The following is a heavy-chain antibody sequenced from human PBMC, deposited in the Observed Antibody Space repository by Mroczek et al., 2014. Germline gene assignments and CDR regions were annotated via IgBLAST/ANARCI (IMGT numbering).Heavy chain of an antibody. CDR1: GGSISSGSYY. V-gene: IGHV4-61*02. D-gene: IGHD5-24*01. CDR3: ARTETYYYYYMDV. J-gene: IGHJ6*03. Sequence: QVQLQESGPGLVKPSQTLSLTCTVSGGSISSGSYYWSWIRQPAGKGLEWIGRIYTSGSTNYNPSLKSRVTMSVDTSKNQFSLKLSSVTAADTAVYYCARTETYYYYYMDVWGKGTTVTVSS. CDR2: IYTSGST.